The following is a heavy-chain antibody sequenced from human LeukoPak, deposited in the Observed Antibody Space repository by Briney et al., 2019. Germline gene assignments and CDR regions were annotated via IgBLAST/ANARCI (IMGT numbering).Heavy chain of an antibody. CDR2: ISWNSGSI. V-gene: IGHV3-9*01. D-gene: IGHD3-3*01. J-gene: IGHJ4*02. CDR1: GFTFDDYA. CDR3: AKDGATRPKGYDFWSGHFRSGGYYFDY. Sequence: GGSLRLSCAASGFTFDDYAMHWVRQAPGKGLEWVSGISWNSGSICYADSVKGRFTISRDNAKNSLYLQMNSLRAEDTALYYCAKDGATRPKGYDFWSGHFRSGGYYFDYWGQGTLVTVSS.